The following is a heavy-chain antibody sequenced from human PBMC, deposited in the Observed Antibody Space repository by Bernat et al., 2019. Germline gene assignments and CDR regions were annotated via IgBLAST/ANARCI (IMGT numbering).Heavy chain of an antibody. D-gene: IGHD2-8*02. Sequence: QVQLVESGGGVVQPGRSLRLSCVASGFTFSSYGMHWVRQAPGKGLEWVAVISYEGSNKYYADSVKGRFTISRDNSKNTLYLQMNSLRAEDTAVYYCAKDGTAYCTGGDCNWFDPWGQGTLVTISS. CDR3: AKDGTAYCTGGDCNWFDP. CDR2: ISYEGSNK. V-gene: IGHV3-30*18. CDR1: GFTFSSYG. J-gene: IGHJ5*02.